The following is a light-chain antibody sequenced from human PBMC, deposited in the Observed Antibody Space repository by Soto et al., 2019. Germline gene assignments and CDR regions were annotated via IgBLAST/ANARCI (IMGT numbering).Light chain of an antibody. CDR2: DNT. Sequence: QSVLTQPPSVSGAPGQRVTISCTGSGSTIGAGYDVHWYQQLPGTAPRLLIYDNTNRPSGFPDRFSGSKSGTSASLAISGLQAEDEADYYCQSYDSSLSVVFGGGTKLTVL. J-gene: IGLJ2*01. CDR1: GSTIGAGYD. CDR3: QSYDSSLSVV. V-gene: IGLV1-40*01.